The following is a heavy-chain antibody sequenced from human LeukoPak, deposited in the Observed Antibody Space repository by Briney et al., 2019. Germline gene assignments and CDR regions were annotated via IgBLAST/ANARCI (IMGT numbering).Heavy chain of an antibody. CDR2: IWYDGSNK. V-gene: IGHV3-33*01. CDR3: ARDNEAAASLYYYYYYMDV. CDR1: GFTFSSYG. J-gene: IGHJ6*03. D-gene: IGHD2-2*01. Sequence: GRSLRLSCAASGFTFSSYGMHWVRQAPGKGLEWVAVIWYDGSNKYYADSVKGRFTISRDNSKNTLYLQMNSLRAEDTAVYYCARDNEAAASLYYYYYYMDVWGKGTTVTVSS.